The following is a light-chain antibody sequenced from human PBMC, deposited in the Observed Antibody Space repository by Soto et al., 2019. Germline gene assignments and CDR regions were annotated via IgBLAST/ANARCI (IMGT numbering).Light chain of an antibody. Sequence: ETVMTQSPVTLSVSPGDTATLSCRASQRVSNHFAWYQQKPGQAPRLLIYGASNRATGIPDRFSGSGSGTDFTLTISRLEPEDFAVYYCQQYGSSGTFGQGTKVDNK. V-gene: IGKV3-20*01. CDR1: QRVSNH. CDR2: GAS. J-gene: IGKJ1*01. CDR3: QQYGSSGT.